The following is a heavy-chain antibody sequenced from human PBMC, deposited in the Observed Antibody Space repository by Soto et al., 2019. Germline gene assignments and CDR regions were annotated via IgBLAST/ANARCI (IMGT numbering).Heavy chain of an antibody. V-gene: IGHV5-10-1*01. CDR3: ACLTLGQVSSGYHIFDY. J-gene: IGHJ4*02. Sequence: GESLKISCKGSGYSFTSYWIGWVRQMPGKGLECMGRIDPTDSYTDYGPSFEGHVTMSVDRSINTAYLEWSSLKASDSAMYYCACLTLGQVSSGYHIFDYWGQGTLVTVSS. D-gene: IGHD3-22*01. CDR1: GYSFTSYW. CDR2: IDPTDSYT.